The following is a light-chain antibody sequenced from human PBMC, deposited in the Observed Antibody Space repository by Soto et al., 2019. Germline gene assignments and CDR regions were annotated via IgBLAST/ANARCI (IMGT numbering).Light chain of an antibody. CDR2: DVS. CDR3: SSYSSSSALEV. V-gene: IGLV2-14*01. CDR1: SSDVGGYKY. J-gene: IGLJ3*02. Sequence: QSALTQPASVSGSPGQSITISCTGTSSDVGGYKYVSWYQQHLGKAPKLMIFDVSNRPSGVSNRFSGSKSGNTASLTISGLQGEDEADYYCSSYSSSSALEVFGTGTKLTVL.